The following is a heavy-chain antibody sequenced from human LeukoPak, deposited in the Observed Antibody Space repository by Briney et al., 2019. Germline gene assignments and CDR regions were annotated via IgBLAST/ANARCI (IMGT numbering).Heavy chain of an antibody. Sequence: GGPLRLSCAASGFTFSSYAMSWVRQAPGKGLEWVSAISGSGGSTYYADSVKGRFTISRDNSKNTLYLQMNSLRAEDTAVYYCAKDQGDYGRPPDTFDYWGQGTLVTVSS. CDR3: AKDQGDYGRPPDTFDY. CDR1: GFTFSSYA. D-gene: IGHD4-17*01. CDR2: ISGSGGST. J-gene: IGHJ4*02. V-gene: IGHV3-23*01.